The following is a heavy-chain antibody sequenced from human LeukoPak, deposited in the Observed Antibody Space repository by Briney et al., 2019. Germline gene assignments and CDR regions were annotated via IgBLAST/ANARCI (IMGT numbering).Heavy chain of an antibody. J-gene: IGHJ4*02. V-gene: IGHV3-30*02. D-gene: IGHD6-19*01. Sequence: PGGSLRLSCAASGFTFSSYGMHWVRQAPGKGLEWVAFIRSDGNNKYSADSVKGRFTISRDNSKNTMYLQINSLRAEDTAVYYCAKDQAHNSGWSAALDYWGQGTLVTVSS. CDR3: AKDQAHNSGWSAALDY. CDR1: GFTFSSYG. CDR2: IRSDGNNK.